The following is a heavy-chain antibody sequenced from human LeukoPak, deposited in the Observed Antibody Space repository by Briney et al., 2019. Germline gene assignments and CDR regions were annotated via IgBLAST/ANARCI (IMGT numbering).Heavy chain of an antibody. CDR3: ARSYCGGDCYSFDY. J-gene: IGHJ4*02. V-gene: IGHV4-59*01. Sequence: SETLSLTCTVPGGSISSSYWSWIRQPPGKGLGRIGYLYYIGSTNYNPSLKSRVTISVDTSKNQFSLKLSSVTAADTAVYYCARSYCGGDCYSFDYWGQGTLITVSS. D-gene: IGHD2-21*02. CDR1: GGSISSSY. CDR2: LYYIGST.